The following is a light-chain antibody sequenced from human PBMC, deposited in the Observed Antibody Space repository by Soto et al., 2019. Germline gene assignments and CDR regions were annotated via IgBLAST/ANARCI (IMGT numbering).Light chain of an antibody. CDR2: DAS. CDR1: QSISSW. V-gene: IGKV1-5*01. J-gene: IGKJ1*01. Sequence: DMQMTQSPSTLSASVGDRVTVTCRASQSISSWLAWYQQKPGKAPKLLIYDASTLESGVPSRFSGSASGTEFNLSISSLQPDDFGAYYCQKYNRYPWTFGQGTTAEIK. CDR3: QKYNRYPWT.